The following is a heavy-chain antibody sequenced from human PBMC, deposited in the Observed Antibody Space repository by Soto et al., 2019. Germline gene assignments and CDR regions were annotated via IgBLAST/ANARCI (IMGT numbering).Heavy chain of an antibody. J-gene: IGHJ6*02. CDR1: GFTFSSYG. D-gene: IGHD3-22*01. CDR3: ARDFRSTSYYYDSSGFLNYYYYGMDV. CDR2: IWHDGSNK. Sequence: QVQLVESGGGVVQPGRSLRLSCAASGFTFSSYGMHWVRQAPGKGLEWVAVIWHDGSNKYYADSVKGRFTISRDNSKNTLYLQMNSLRAEDTAVYYCARDFRSTSYYYDSSGFLNYYYYGMDVWGQGTTVTVSS. V-gene: IGHV3-33*01.